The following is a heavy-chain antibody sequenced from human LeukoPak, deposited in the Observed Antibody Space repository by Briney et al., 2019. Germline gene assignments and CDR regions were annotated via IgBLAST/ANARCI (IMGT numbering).Heavy chain of an antibody. J-gene: IGHJ2*01. CDR2: IGGDGLTT. CDR1: GFTFGSYS. V-gene: IGHV3-64*02. CDR3: AREGGGSGLWYYDL. D-gene: IGHD1-26*01. Sequence: PGGSLRLSCAASGFTFGSYSMHWVRQAPGKGPEFVSVIGGDGLTTSYADSVKDRFTISRGNSKSTLYLEMGSLRAEDMAVYYCAREGGGSGLWYYDLWGRGTLVTASS.